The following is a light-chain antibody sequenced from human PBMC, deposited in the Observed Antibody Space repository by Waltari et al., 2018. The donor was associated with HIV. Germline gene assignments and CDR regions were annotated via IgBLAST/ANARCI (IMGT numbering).Light chain of an antibody. CDR2: QAS. V-gene: IGKV1-5*03. J-gene: IGKJ1*01. CDR3: HQYASFSGT. Sequence: PSTLSASAGDRVAITCRAGQNVGAFLAWYQQKPGKPPKLLIFQASILEGGVPSRFSGSVSGSDFTLTINGLQSEDFATYYCHQYASFSGTFGQGTKVEL. CDR1: QNVGAF.